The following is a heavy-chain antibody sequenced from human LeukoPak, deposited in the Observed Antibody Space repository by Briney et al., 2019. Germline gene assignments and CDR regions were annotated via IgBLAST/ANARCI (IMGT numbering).Heavy chain of an antibody. CDR2: IYYSGNT. J-gene: IGHJ4*02. CDR3: AREVRFSMVRGEIDC. V-gene: IGHV4-4*02. Sequence: SETLSLTCAVSGGSNGSSNWWSWVRQPPGKGLEWIGEIYYSGNTNYNPSLKSRVTISIDKSKNQFSLKLSSVTAADTAVYYCAREVRFSMVRGEIDCWGQGTLVTVSS. D-gene: IGHD3-10*01. CDR1: GGSNGSSNW.